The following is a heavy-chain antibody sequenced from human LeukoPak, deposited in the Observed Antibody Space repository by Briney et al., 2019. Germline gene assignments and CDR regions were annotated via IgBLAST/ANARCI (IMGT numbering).Heavy chain of an antibody. D-gene: IGHD6-19*01. CDR3: AREGRRSSGPFDY. J-gene: IGHJ4*02. Sequence: GGSLRLSCAASGFTVSSNYMSWVRQAPGKGLEWGSVIYSGGSTYYADSVKGRFTISRDNSKNTLYLQMNSLRAEDTAVYYCAREGRRSSGPFDYWGQGTLVTVSS. CDR1: GFTVSSNY. CDR2: IYSGGST. V-gene: IGHV3-53*01.